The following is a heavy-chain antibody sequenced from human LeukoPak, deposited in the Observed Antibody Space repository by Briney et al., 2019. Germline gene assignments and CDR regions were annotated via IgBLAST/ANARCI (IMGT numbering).Heavy chain of an antibody. D-gene: IGHD3-10*01. CDR3: ARDLGYYGPRYGMDV. V-gene: IGHV4-39*07. CDR2: IYYSGST. CDR1: GGSISSSSYY. Sequence: SETLSLTCTVSGGSISSSSYYWGWIRQPPGKGLEWIGSIYYSGSTYYNPSLKSRVTISVDRSKNQFSLKLSSVTAADTAVYYCARDLGYYGPRYGMDVWGQGTTVTVSS. J-gene: IGHJ6*02.